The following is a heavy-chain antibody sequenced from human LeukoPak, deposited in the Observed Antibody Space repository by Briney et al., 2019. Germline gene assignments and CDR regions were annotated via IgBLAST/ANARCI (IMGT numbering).Heavy chain of an antibody. CDR1: GFTFSSYA. D-gene: IGHD4-23*01. CDR2: ISYDGSNK. J-gene: IGHJ3*02. V-gene: IGHV3-30*04. CDR3: ARAGGVGYGGHAFDI. Sequence: GGSLRLSCAASGFTFSSYAMHWVRQAPGKGLEWVAVISYDGSNKYYADSVKGRFTISRDNSKNTLYLQMNSLRAEDTAAYYCARAGGVGYGGHAFDIWGQGTMVTVSS.